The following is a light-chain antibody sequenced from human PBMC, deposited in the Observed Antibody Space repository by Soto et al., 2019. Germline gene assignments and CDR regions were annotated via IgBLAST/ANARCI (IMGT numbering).Light chain of an antibody. Sequence: IVLTQSPGTLSLSPGETVTLSCRADQSVSGNFLAWYQQKPGQAPRLRLSYASNRATGTPDRFSGSGSGTDFTLTVSRLENEDFAVYYCQQYAVAPWTFGPGTRVEIK. V-gene: IGKV3-20*01. CDR1: QSVSGNF. CDR2: YAS. CDR3: QQYAVAPWT. J-gene: IGKJ1*01.